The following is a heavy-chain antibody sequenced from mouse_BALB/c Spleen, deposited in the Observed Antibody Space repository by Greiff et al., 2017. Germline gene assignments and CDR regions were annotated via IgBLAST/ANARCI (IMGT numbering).Heavy chain of an antibody. Sequence: QVQLKESGAELVRPGTSVKVSCKASGYAFTNYLIEWVKQRPGQGLEWIGVINPGSGGTNYNEKFKGKATLTADKSSSTAYMQLSSLTSDDSAVYFCARSLLGRGFDYWGQGTTLTVSS. V-gene: IGHV1-54*01. CDR1: GYAFTNYL. J-gene: IGHJ2*01. D-gene: IGHD4-1*01. CDR2: INPGSGGT. CDR3: ARSLLGRGFDY.